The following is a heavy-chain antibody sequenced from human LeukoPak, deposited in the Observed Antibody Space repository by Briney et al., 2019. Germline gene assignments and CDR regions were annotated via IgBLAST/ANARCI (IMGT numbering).Heavy chain of an antibody. CDR3: AKDHPGSGRAFDD. CDR2: MSSDAIQT. Sequence: GGSLRLSCTISGFPFRTTGVHWVRQAPGKGLEWVALMSSDAIQTYYADSVKGRFTVSRDSSRHILYLQMNSLRDDDTAMYYCAKDHPGSGRAFDDWSQGTRVTVS. CDR1: GFPFRTTG. J-gene: IGHJ4*02. V-gene: IGHV3-30-3*02. D-gene: IGHD3-10*01.